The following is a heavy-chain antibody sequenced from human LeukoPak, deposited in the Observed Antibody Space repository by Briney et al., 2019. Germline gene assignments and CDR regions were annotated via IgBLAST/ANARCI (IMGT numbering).Heavy chain of an antibody. Sequence: SETLSLTCTVSGGSISSYYWNWIRQPPGKGLEWIGYIYSSGSTTYNPSLKSRVTISVDTSKNQFSLKLDSVTAADTGVYYCARYTAYDFWSYWGQGTLVTVSS. CDR2: IYSSGST. V-gene: IGHV4-59*01. CDR3: ARYTAYDFWSY. D-gene: IGHD3-3*01. J-gene: IGHJ4*02. CDR1: GGSISSYY.